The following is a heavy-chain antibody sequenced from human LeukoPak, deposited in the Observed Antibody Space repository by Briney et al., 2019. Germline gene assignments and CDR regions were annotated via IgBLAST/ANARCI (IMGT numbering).Heavy chain of an antibody. CDR1: GVSISSVGYY. J-gene: IGHJ3*02. CDR2: ISYSGNT. V-gene: IGHV4-31*03. CDR3: ARAKAYDNNGFYYQGAFDI. Sequence: SQTLSLTCTVSGVSISSVGYYWSWIRQYPGKGLEWIGYISYSGNTYYNPSLKSRVSISVDMSKNQFSLKLSSVTAADTAVYYCARAKAYDNNGFYYQGAFDIWGQGTMVTVSS. D-gene: IGHD3-22*01.